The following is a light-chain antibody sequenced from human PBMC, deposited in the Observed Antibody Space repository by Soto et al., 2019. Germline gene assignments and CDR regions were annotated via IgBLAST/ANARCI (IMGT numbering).Light chain of an antibody. CDR2: AAS. V-gene: IGKV1-27*01. CDR1: QDIIIY. J-gene: IGKJ4*01. CDR3: QKYDGAPLT. Sequence: DIQMTQSPSSLSASVGDRVTITCRAGQDIIIYLAWYQQKPGKVPKLLISAASTLQSGVPFRFSGSGSGTDFTLTISSLQPEDGATYYCQKYDGAPLTFGGGTKVEIK.